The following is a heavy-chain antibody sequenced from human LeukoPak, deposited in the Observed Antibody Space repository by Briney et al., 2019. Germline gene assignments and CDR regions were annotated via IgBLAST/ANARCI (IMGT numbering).Heavy chain of an antibody. J-gene: IGHJ5*02. Sequence: ASVKVSCTASGYTFTGYDMNWVRQATGQGLEWMGWMNPNSGNTDYAQKVQGRVTITRDTSASTAYMELSSLRSEDMAVYYCARGAKFRSYGSGTYYTSLPFDPWGQGTLVTVSS. D-gene: IGHD3-10*01. CDR3: ARGAKFRSYGSGTYYTSLPFDP. CDR1: GYTFTGYD. CDR2: MNPNSGNT. V-gene: IGHV1-8*03.